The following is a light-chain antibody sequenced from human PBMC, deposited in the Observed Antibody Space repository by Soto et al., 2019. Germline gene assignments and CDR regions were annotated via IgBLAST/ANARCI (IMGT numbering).Light chain of an antibody. J-gene: IGKJ1*01. CDR2: GVS. CDR3: QVYGRSSTT. V-gene: IGKV3-20*01. Sequence: EIVLTQSPDTLSLSPGERAPLYCRASQTLTSGYLACYQQKPGQAPRLLIYGVSTGATGIPDRFSGSGSGADFTLTISRLEPEDFAVYVCQVYGRSSTTFGQGTRVEFK. CDR1: QTLTSGY.